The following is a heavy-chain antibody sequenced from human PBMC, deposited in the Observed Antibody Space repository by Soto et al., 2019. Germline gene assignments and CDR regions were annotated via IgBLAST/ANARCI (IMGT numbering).Heavy chain of an antibody. V-gene: IGHV1-3*01. D-gene: IGHD6-13*01. CDR3: ARIAAAAVDAFDI. J-gene: IGHJ3*02. Sequence: KFQGRVTITRDTSASTAYMELSSLRSEDTAVYYCARIAAAAVDAFDIWGQGTMVTVSS.